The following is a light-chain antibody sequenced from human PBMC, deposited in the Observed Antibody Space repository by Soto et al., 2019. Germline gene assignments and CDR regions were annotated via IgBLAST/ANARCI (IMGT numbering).Light chain of an antibody. J-gene: IGLJ2*01. CDR3: SSYTRSSTLI. Sequence: QSALTQPASVSGSPGQSITISCTGTSSDVGGYNYVSWYQHHPDKAPKLIIYDVSTRPSGVSNRFSGSKSGNTASLTISGLRAEDETDYYCSSYTRSSTLIFGGGTKLTVL. CDR2: DVS. CDR1: SSDVGGYNY. V-gene: IGLV2-14*03.